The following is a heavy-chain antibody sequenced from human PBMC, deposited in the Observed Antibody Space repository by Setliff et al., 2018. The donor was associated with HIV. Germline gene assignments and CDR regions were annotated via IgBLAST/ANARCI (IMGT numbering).Heavy chain of an antibody. CDR1: GHSFTTYW. CDR2: IYPGDSDT. CDR3: AKHMDSSGYLGFDAFDI. D-gene: IGHD3-22*01. Sequence: GESLKISCKGSGHSFTTYWIGWVRQMPGKGLEWMGIIYPGDSDTRYSPSFQGQVTISADKSISTAYLQWTSLKASDTAMYYCAKHMDSSGYLGFDAFDIWGQGTMVTVSS. V-gene: IGHV5-51*01. J-gene: IGHJ3*02.